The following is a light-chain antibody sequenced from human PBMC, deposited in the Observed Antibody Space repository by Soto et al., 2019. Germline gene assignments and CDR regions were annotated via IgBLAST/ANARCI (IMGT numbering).Light chain of an antibody. J-gene: IGLJ3*02. Sequence: QLVLTQSPSASASLGASVKLTCTLNSGHRTYAIAWHQQQPEKGPRYLMKVNSDGSHSKGDGIPDRFSGSSSGAERYLTISSLQPEDEADYYCQTWGTGIPVFGGGTKLTVL. CDR3: QTWGTGIPV. V-gene: IGLV4-69*01. CDR2: VNSDGSH. CDR1: SGHRTYA.